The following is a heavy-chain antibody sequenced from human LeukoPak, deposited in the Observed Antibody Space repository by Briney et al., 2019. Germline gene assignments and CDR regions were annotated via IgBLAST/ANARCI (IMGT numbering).Heavy chain of an antibody. CDR2: IKYDASDK. CDR1: AFTFSSYW. CDR3: SRTDGSKGGAIDY. J-gene: IGHJ4*02. Sequence: GGSLRLSCAASAFTFSSYWMSWVRQAPGEGLEWVAKIKYDASDKYYVDSVKGRFTISRDNAKNSLYLQMNSLRAEDTAVYYCSRTDGSKGGAIDYWGQGTLVAVSS. V-gene: IGHV3-7*01. D-gene: IGHD4-23*01.